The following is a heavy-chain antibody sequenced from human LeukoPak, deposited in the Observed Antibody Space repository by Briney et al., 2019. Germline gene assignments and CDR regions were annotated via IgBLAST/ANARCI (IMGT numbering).Heavy chain of an antibody. CDR1: GGSISSYY. J-gene: IGHJ4*02. Sequence: PSETLSLTCTVSGGSISSYYWSWIRQPPGKGLEWIGYIYYSGSTNYNPSLKSRVTMSVDTSKNQFSLKLSSVTAADTAVYYCARSPYTMVRGVRGAFDYWGQGTLVTVSS. CDR3: ARSPYTMVRGVRGAFDY. CDR2: IYYSGST. D-gene: IGHD3-10*01. V-gene: IGHV4-59*12.